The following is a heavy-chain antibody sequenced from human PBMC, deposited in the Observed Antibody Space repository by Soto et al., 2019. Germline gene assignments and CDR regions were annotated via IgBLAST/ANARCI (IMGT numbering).Heavy chain of an antibody. CDR1: GGSLASYY. J-gene: IGHJ6*02. Sequence: QVQLQESGPGLVEAAETLSLTCTVSGGSLASYYWSWIRQPPGKGLEWIGYVFYTGRANYNASLKGPVSISLDSSSFQFSLKPRSVTAADRAVYYCARDGDGRMPRAPYYYNGMDVWAAGNTATASS. CDR2: VFYTGRA. D-gene: IGHD2-21*02. CDR3: ARDGDGRMPRAPYYYNGMDV. V-gene: IGHV4-59*01.